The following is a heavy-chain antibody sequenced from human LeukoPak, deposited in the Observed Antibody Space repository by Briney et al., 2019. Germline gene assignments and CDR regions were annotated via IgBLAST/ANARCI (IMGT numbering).Heavy chain of an antibody. J-gene: IGHJ4*02. Sequence: GESLKISCQGSGYSFTNYWIAWVRQMPGKGLEWMGIIYPGDSDTRYSPSFQGQVSISADKSINNAFLQWSGLKASDTAMYYCARLSIVGATLNYFDYWGQGTLVTVSS. D-gene: IGHD1-26*01. CDR3: ARLSIVGATLNYFDY. CDR1: GYSFTNYW. V-gene: IGHV5-51*01. CDR2: IYPGDSDT.